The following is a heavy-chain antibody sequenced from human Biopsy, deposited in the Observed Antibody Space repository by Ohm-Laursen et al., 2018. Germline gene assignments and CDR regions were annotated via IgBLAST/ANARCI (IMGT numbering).Heavy chain of an antibody. D-gene: IGHD2-15*01. CDR2: ISAGDTT. CDR1: EFTFSTNS. V-gene: IGHV3-66*01. Sequence: SLRLSCAASEFTFSTNSMSWVRLAPGKGLEWVSVISAGDTTYYPDSVKGRFTISRDNSKNTVYLQLDSLRGEDTAVYCCARGSGSGFYFDQWGQGTLVTVSS. CDR3: ARGSGSGFYFDQ. J-gene: IGHJ4*02.